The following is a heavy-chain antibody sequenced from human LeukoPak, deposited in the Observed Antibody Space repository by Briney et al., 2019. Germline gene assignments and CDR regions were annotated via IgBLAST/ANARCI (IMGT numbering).Heavy chain of an antibody. CDR3: ARARDFDF. J-gene: IGHJ4*02. CDR1: GSTFSRYW. V-gene: IGHV3-74*01. CDR2: INPDGTST. Sequence: GGSLRLSCAASGSTFSRYWMHWVRQAPGKGLVWVSRINPDGTSTSYADSVKGRFTISSDNAKNTLYLQMNSLRPEDTAVYYCARARDFDFWGQGTLVTVSS.